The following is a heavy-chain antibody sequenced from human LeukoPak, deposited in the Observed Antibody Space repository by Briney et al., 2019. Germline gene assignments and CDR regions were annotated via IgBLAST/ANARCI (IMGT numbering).Heavy chain of an antibody. V-gene: IGHV3-48*01. Sequence: GGSLRLSCAASGLTFSSYSMNWVRQAPGKGLEWVSYISSSSSTIYYADSVKGRFTISRDNAKNSLYLQMNSLRAEGTAVYYCARGTGRGYSYGYYGAFDIWGQGTMVTVSS. CDR2: ISSSSSTI. J-gene: IGHJ3*02. D-gene: IGHD5-18*01. CDR1: GLTFSSYS. CDR3: ARGTGRGYSYGYYGAFDI.